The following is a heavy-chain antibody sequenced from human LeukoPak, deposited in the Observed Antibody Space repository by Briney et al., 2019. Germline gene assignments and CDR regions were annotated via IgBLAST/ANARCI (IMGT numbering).Heavy chain of an antibody. CDR2: INPSGGST. V-gene: IGHV1-46*01. CDR3: VRNLMQFTGLAY. CDR1: GDSFSTSH. Sequence: ASVQISCKASGDSFSTSHMHWVRQAPGKGLGWMGKINPSGGSTTYAQQFRGRLSMTRDLSMSTVYVELSSLTFEDTAVYYCVRNLMQFTGLAYWGQGTLVTVSS. D-gene: IGHD2-8*02. J-gene: IGHJ4*02.